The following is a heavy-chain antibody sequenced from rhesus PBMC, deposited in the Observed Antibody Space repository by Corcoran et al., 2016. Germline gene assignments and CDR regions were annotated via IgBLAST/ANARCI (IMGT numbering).Heavy chain of an antibody. D-gene: IGHD6-25*01. Sequence: QVQLQESGPGLVKPSETLSLTCAVSGASISSYWWSWIRQHPGKGLKWIGDINGNSGSTYYNTSLKMRVTISKGASKNQFSLKLSSVTAADTAGYYCARVIAAAGIFDYWGQGVLVTVSS. V-gene: IGHV4-80*01. CDR2: INGNSGST. CDR3: ARVIAAAGIFDY. J-gene: IGHJ4*01. CDR1: GASISSYW.